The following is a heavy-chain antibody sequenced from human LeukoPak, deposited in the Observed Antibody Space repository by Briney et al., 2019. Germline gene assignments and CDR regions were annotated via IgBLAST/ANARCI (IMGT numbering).Heavy chain of an antibody. D-gene: IGHD3-22*01. CDR3: AKNRNKYYYDNSGYFDIYYLDY. Sequence: PGGSLRLSCAASGFTFSTYSMNWVRQAPGKGLEWLSCIGTTGSTIYYADSVKGRFTISRDNAQNSLYLQMNSLRAEDTAVYYCAKNRNKYYYDNSGYFDIYYLDYWGQGTLVTVSS. V-gene: IGHV3-48*04. J-gene: IGHJ4*02. CDR2: IGTTGSTI. CDR1: GFTFSTYS.